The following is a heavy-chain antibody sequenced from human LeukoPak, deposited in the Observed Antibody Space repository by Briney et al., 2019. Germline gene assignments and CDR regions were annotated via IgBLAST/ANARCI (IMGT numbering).Heavy chain of an antibody. V-gene: IGHV3-7*01. CDR3: VAMVRGVITYYFDY. D-gene: IGHD3-10*01. J-gene: IGHJ4*02. CDR2: IKQDGSEK. CDR1: GFTFSSYW. Sequence: GGSLRLSCAASGFTFSSYWMSWVRQAPGKGLEWVANIKQDGSEKYYVDSVKGRFTISRDNAKNSLYLQMNSLRAEDTAVYYCVAMVRGVITYYFDYWGQGTLVTVSS.